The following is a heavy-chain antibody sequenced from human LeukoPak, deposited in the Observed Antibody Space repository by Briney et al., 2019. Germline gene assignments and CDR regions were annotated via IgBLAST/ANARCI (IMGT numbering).Heavy chain of an antibody. D-gene: IGHD2-2*01. CDR1: GDSISSYY. Sequence: SETLSLTCTVSGDSISSYYWSWIRQPPGKGLEWIGYIYYSASTNYNPSLKSRVTISVDMSKNQFSLKLNSVTAADTAVYYCARCPVGSKYYFYMDVWGKGTTVTVSS. CDR3: ARCPVGSKYYFYMDV. J-gene: IGHJ6*03. V-gene: IGHV4-59*01. CDR2: IYYSAST.